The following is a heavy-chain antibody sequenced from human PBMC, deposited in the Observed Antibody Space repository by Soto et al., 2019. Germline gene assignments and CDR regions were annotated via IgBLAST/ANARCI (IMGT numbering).Heavy chain of an antibody. V-gene: IGHV3-23*01. Sequence: GGSLRLSCAASGFTFHNFALNWVRQAPGKGPEWVSSVSGSGGSTYYADSVKGRFTVSRDNSKNTLYLQMNSLRAEDTAVYYCARDVSVRLPNWFDPWGQGTLVTVSS. CDR3: ARDVSVRLPNWFDP. J-gene: IGHJ5*02. CDR1: GFTFHNFA. D-gene: IGHD6-25*01. CDR2: VSGSGGST.